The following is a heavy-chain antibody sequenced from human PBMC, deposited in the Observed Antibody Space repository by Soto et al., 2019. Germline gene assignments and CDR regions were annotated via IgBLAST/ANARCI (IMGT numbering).Heavy chain of an antibody. Sequence: QVQLVQSGAEVKKPGASVRVSCKASGYIFTNYYMHWLRQAPGQGLEWVGIINPNGGSTTYAQKFQGIITLTSDTSTSTFYMELSSLRSEDTAVYYCARDAVGYYSWAIQYLDNWGQGTLVTVSS. CDR3: ARDAVGYYSWAIQYLDN. V-gene: IGHV1-46*01. CDR2: INPNGGST. D-gene: IGHD3-3*01. J-gene: IGHJ4*02. CDR1: GYIFTNYY.